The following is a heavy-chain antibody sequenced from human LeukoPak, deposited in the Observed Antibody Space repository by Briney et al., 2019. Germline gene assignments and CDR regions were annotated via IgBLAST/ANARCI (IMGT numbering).Heavy chain of an antibody. Sequence: GGSQRLSCAASGFTFSGYAMHWVRQAPGKGLGWVAGISHVGSIKYYADSVKGRFTISSDNSQRTLYLQMNSLRAEAMAVYYCAKINYYVAGSYHIWDEEFYYYYVTDVWGQGTTVTVSS. CDR2: ISHVGSIK. CDR1: GFTFSGYA. CDR3: AKINYYVAGSYHIWDEEFYYYYVTDV. J-gene: IGHJ6*02. V-gene: IGHV3-30*04. D-gene: IGHD3-10*01.